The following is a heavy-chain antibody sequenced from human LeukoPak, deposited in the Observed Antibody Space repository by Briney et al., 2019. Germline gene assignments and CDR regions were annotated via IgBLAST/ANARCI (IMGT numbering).Heavy chain of an antibody. Sequence: SVKVSCKASGGTFSSYAISWVRQAPGQGLEWMGGIIPIFGAANYAQKFQGRVTITADESTSTAYMELSSLRSEDTAVYYCARSYCSSTSCSRSPNWFDPWGQGTLVTVSS. V-gene: IGHV1-69*13. D-gene: IGHD2-2*01. J-gene: IGHJ5*02. CDR2: IIPIFGAA. CDR3: ARSYCSSTSCSRSPNWFDP. CDR1: GGTFSSYA.